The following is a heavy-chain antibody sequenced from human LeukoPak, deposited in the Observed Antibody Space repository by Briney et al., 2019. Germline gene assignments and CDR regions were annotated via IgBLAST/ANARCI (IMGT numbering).Heavy chain of an antibody. D-gene: IGHD2-15*01. Sequence: GGSLRLSCAASGFTFSSYAMNWVRQAPGKGLEWVSTISNSDESTYYADSVKGRFTISRDNSKNTLFLQMNSLRAEDTALYYCAREGGVVAATSYYYYYYMDVWGKGTTVTVSS. J-gene: IGHJ6*03. CDR2: ISNSDEST. CDR1: GFTFSSYA. V-gene: IGHV3-23*01. CDR3: AREGGVVAATSYYYYYYMDV.